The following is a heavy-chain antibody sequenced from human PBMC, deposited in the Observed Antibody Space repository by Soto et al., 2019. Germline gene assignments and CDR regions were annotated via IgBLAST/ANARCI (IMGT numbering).Heavy chain of an antibody. CDR1: GFTFSSYS. CDR3: AKDSYYGSGSYYWAP. D-gene: IGHD3-10*01. J-gene: IGHJ5*02. V-gene: IGHV3-48*01. CDR2: ISSSSSTI. Sequence: LRLSCAASGFTFSSYSMNWVRRAPGKGLEWVSYISSSSSTIYYADSVKGRFTISRDNSKNTLYLQMNSLRAEDTAVYYCAKDSYYGSGSYYWAPWGQGTLVTVSS.